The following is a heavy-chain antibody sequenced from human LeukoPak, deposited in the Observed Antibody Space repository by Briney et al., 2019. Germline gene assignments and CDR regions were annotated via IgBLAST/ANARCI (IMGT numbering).Heavy chain of an antibody. CDR2: INHSGST. V-gene: IGHV4-34*01. CDR1: GGSFSGYY. D-gene: IGHD3-10*01. J-gene: IGHJ5*02. Sequence: PSETLSLTCAVYGGSFSGYYWSWIRQPPGKGLEWIGEINHSGSTNYNPSLKSRVTISVDTSKNQFSLKLSSVTAADTAVYYCARGVSMVRGVVYHNWFDPWGQGNLVTVSS. CDR3: ARGVSMVRGVVYHNWFDP.